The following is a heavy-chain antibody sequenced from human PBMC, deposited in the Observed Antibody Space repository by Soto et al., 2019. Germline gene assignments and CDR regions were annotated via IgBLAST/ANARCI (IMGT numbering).Heavy chain of an antibody. Sequence: GGSLRLSCAASGFTFSGSAMHWVRQASGKGLEWVGRIRSKANSYATAYAASVKGRFTISRDDSKNTAYLQMNSLKTEDTAVYYCTRLGRGYCSGGSCYSPGYYYYGMDVWGQGTTVTVSS. CDR3: TRLGRGYCSGGSCYSPGYYYYGMDV. D-gene: IGHD2-15*01. V-gene: IGHV3-73*01. CDR1: GFTFSGSA. CDR2: IRSKANSYAT. J-gene: IGHJ6*02.